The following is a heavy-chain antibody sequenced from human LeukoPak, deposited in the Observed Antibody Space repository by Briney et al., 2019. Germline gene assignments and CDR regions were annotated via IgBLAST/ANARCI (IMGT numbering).Heavy chain of an antibody. CDR3: ARGRE. V-gene: IGHV3-49*04. CDR2: IRSKAYGGTT. D-gene: IGHD1-26*01. J-gene: IGHJ4*02. CDR1: GFTFGDYA. Sequence: GGSLRLSYTASGFTFGDYAMSWVRQAPGKGLEWVGFIRSKAYGGTTEYAASVKGRFTISRDDSKSIAYLQMNSLRAEDTAVYYCARGREWGQGTLVTVSS.